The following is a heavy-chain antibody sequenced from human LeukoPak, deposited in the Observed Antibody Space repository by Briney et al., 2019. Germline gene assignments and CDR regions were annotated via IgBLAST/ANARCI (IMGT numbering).Heavy chain of an antibody. CDR1: GFTFSSYS. CDR2: ISGSGGST. CDR3: HRYCSSTSCYHWVY. Sequence: GGSLRLSCAASGFTFSSYSMNWVRQAPGKGLEWVSAISGSGGSTYYADSVKGRFTISRDNSKNTLYLQMNSLRAEDTAVYYCHRYCSSTSCYHWVYWGQGTLVTVSS. J-gene: IGHJ4*02. V-gene: IGHV3-23*01. D-gene: IGHD2-2*01.